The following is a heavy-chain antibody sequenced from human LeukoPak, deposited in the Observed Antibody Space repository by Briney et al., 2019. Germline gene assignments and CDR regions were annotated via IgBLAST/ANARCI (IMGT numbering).Heavy chain of an antibody. Sequence: GASVKVSCKASGGTFSSYAISWVRQAPGQGLEWMGGIIPIFGTANYAQKFQGRVTITADESMSTAYMELSSLRSEDTAVYYCARDLGRAYYDILTGYPRAHYGMDVWGKGTTVTVSS. V-gene: IGHV1-69*13. CDR3: ARDLGRAYYDILTGYPRAHYGMDV. J-gene: IGHJ6*04. CDR1: GGTFSSYA. D-gene: IGHD3-9*01. CDR2: IIPIFGTA.